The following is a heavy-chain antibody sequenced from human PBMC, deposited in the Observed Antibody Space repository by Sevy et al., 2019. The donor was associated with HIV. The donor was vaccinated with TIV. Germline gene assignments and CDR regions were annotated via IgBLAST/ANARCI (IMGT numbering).Heavy chain of an antibody. V-gene: IGHV3-49*03. D-gene: IGHD4-17*01. CDR3: ASEGDYGDDDFAS. CDR2: IRSKAYGETS. Sequence: GGSLRLSCKASGFTFSDYAMNWFRQAPGKGLEWIGFIRSKAYGETSEYAASVKGRFTISRDDSKNNAYLQLNRLKTEDTAVYYCASEGDYGDDDFASWGQGTLVTVSS. CDR1: GFTFSDYA. J-gene: IGHJ4*02.